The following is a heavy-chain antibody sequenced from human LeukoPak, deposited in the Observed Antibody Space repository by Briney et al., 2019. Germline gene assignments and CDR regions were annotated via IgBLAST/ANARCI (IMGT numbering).Heavy chain of an antibody. CDR3: ARDSFMIVVTKPDY. CDR2: ISVYNGNT. D-gene: IGHD3-22*01. CDR1: GYTFTSYG. Sequence: SVKVSCKASGYTFTSYGISWVRQAPGQGLEWMGWISVYNGNTNYAQKFQGRVTMTTDTSTNTAYMELRSLRSDDTAVYYCARDSFMIVVTKPDYWGQGTLVTVSS. J-gene: IGHJ4*02. V-gene: IGHV1-18*01.